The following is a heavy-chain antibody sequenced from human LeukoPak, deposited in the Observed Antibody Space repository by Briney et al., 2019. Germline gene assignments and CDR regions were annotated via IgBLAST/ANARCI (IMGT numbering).Heavy chain of an antibody. CDR2: INHSGST. CDR3: ARASSWAPKVFQH. D-gene: IGHD6-13*01. V-gene: IGHV4-34*01. CDR1: GGSFSGYY. Sequence: SETLSLTCAVYGGSFSGYYWSWIRQPPGNGLEWIGEINHSGSTNYNPSLKSRVTISVDTSKNQFSLKLSSVTAADTAVYYCARASSWAPKVFQHWGQGTLVTVSS. J-gene: IGHJ1*01.